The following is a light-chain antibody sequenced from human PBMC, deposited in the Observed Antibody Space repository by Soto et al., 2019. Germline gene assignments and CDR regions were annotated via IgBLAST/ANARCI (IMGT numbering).Light chain of an antibody. CDR2: EVS. V-gene: IGLV2-14*01. J-gene: IGLJ1*01. CDR3: SSYITTPTRV. Sequence: QSALTQPASVSGSPGQSITISCTGTSGYVGAFNFVSWYQQHPGRAPKLLIYEVSNRPSGVSNRVSGSKSGNTASLTISGLQAEDEADYYCSSYITTPTRVFGTGTKLTVL. CDR1: SGYVGAFNF.